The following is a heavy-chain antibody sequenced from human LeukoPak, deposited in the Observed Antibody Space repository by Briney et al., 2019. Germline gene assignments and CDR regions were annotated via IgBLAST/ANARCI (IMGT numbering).Heavy chain of an antibody. Sequence: PGRSLRLSCAASGFIFSSFGMHWVRQAPGKGLEWVAVIWFDGSNKYYADSVEGRFTISRDNSKNTLFLQMNSLRAEDTAVYYCARDLFYSSSSFFPDYWGQGSLVTVSS. V-gene: IGHV3-33*01. CDR1: GFIFSSFG. J-gene: IGHJ4*02. CDR3: ARDLFYSSSSFFPDY. CDR2: IWFDGSNK. D-gene: IGHD6-13*01.